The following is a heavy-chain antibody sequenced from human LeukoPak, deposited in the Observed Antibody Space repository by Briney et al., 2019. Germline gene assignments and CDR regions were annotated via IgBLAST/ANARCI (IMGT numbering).Heavy chain of an antibody. V-gene: IGHV3-23*01. J-gene: IGHJ4*02. Sequence: GGSLRLSCAASGFTFSSYAMSWVRQAPGKGLEWVSCIDGSGAGTFYTDSVKGRLTISRDNTKNRLYLQINSLRAEDTGVYYCAKDQGAYVGTYYFDYWGQGSLVTVSS. CDR1: GFTFSSYA. CDR2: IDGSGAGT. CDR3: AKDQGAYVGTYYFDY. D-gene: IGHD3-10*02.